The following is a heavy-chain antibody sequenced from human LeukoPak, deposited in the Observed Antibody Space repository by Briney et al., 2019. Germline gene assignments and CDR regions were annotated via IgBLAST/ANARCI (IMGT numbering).Heavy chain of an antibody. J-gene: IGHJ4*02. CDR1: GGPFSGYY. D-gene: IGHD3-22*01. CDR3: ARGTDRSKIAY. CDR2: INQSGST. V-gene: IGHV4-34*01. Sequence: PSETLSLTCAVYGGPFSGYYWSWISQPPGKGLEWIGEINQSGSTSYNPSLKSRVTISVDTSKNQFSLKLSSVTAADTAVYYCARGTDRSKIAYWGQGTLVTVSS.